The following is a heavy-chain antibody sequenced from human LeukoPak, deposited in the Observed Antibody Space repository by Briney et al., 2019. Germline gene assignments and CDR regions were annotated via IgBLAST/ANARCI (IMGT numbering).Heavy chain of an antibody. CDR2: IYHSGST. Sequence: PSGTLSLTCTVSGYSISSGYYWGWIRQPPGKGLEWIGSIYHSGSTYYNPSLKSRVTISVDTSKNQFSLKLSSVTAADTAVYYCAREGLQYWRVRTYFDYWGQGTLVTVSS. CDR3: AREGLQYWRVRTYFDY. CDR1: GYSISSGYY. V-gene: IGHV4-38-2*02. J-gene: IGHJ4*02. D-gene: IGHD4-11*01.